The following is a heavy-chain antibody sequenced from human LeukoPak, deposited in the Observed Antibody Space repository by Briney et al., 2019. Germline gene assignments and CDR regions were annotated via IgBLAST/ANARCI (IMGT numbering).Heavy chain of an antibody. CDR1: GFTFSSYW. V-gene: IGHV3-74*01. CDR3: AREWGGGSKGY. Sequence: GGSLRLSCAASGFTFSSYWMHWVRQAPGKGLVWVSRINSDGSSTSYADSVKGRFTISRDNAKNTLYLQMNSLRAEDTAVYYCAREWGGGSKGYWGQGTLVTVSS. CDR2: INSDGSST. D-gene: IGHD1-26*01. J-gene: IGHJ4*02.